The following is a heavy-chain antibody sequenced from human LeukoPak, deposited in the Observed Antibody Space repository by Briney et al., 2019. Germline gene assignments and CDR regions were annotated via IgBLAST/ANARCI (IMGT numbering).Heavy chain of an antibody. J-gene: IGHJ4*02. CDR1: GYTFTGYY. V-gene: IGHV1-2*02. Sequence: GSSVTVSCKASGYTFTGYYMHWVRQAPGQGLEGVGWINPNSGGTNYAQKFQGRVTMTRDTSISTAYMELSRLRSDDTAVYYCARGIAVAGFDYWGQGTLVTVSS. CDR2: INPNSGGT. D-gene: IGHD6-19*01. CDR3: ARGIAVAGFDY.